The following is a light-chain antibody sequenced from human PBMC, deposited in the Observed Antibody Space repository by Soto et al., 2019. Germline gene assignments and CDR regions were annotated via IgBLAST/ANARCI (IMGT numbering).Light chain of an antibody. CDR1: QTVGSN. V-gene: IGKV3-15*01. CDR3: QQYNTRPQT. CDR2: GAS. J-gene: IGKJ1*01. Sequence: EVVLTQSPATLSVSPGDRATLSCRASQTVGSNLAWYQHKPGQAPRLLISGASTRATGVPVRFSGSGSGTEFALTISGLQTEDFTVYFCQQYNTRPQTCGQGTKVDIK.